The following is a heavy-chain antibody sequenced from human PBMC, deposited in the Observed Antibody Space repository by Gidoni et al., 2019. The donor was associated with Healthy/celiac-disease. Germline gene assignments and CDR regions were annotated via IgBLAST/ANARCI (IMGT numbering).Heavy chain of an antibody. V-gene: IGHV1-3*01. CDR1: GYTFTSYA. J-gene: IGHJ5*02. CDR3: ARVASGYFTGGVCPWFDP. Sequence: QVQLVQSGDEVKKPGASVKVSCKASGYTFTSYAMHWVLQAPGQRLEWIGWINAGNGNTKYSQKFQGRVTITRDTSASTAYMELSSLRSEDTAVYYCARVASGYFTGGVCPWFDPWGQGTLVTVSS. CDR2: INAGNGNT. D-gene: IGHD2-8*02.